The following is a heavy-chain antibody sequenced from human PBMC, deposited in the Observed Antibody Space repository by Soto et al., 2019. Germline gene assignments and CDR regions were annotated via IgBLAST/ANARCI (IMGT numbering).Heavy chain of an antibody. CDR2: IIPIFGGT. J-gene: IGHJ3*02. V-gene: IGHV1-2*04. CDR1: GGTFSSYA. Sequence: ASVKVSCKASGGTFSSYAISWVRQAPGQGLEWMGGIIPIFGGTNYAQKFQGWVTMTRDTSISTAYMELSRLRSDDTAVYYCARDPSPSSSGNYASDIWGQGTMVTVSS. CDR3: ARDPSPSSSGNYASDI. D-gene: IGHD1-26*01.